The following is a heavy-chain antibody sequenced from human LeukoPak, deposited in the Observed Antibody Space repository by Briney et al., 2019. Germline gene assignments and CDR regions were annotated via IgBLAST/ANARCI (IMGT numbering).Heavy chain of an antibody. CDR3: ASHLAVAEPVPFDY. J-gene: IGHJ4*02. Sequence: PSETLSLTCTVSGDSITTSNSYWVWIRQPPGKGLEWIGSVYSSGNTYYNPSLKSRVTISVDTSKNLFSLNLNSVTAADTAVYYCASHLAVAEPVPFDYWGQGTLVTVSS. V-gene: IGHV4-39*07. CDR1: GDSITTSNSY. D-gene: IGHD6-19*01. CDR2: VYSSGNT.